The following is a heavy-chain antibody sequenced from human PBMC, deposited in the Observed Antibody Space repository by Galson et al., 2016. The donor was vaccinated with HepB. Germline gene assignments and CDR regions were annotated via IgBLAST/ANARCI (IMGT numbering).Heavy chain of an antibody. J-gene: IGHJ3*02. CDR2: ISGSGGST. Sequence: SLRLSCAASGFTFSSYAMNWVRQAPGKGLEWVSAISGSGGSTYYADSVKGRFTISRDNSKNTLYLQMNSLRAEDTAVYYCATSPAGYDSSGYYSPGAFVIWGQGTMVTVSS. D-gene: IGHD3-22*01. CDR1: GFTFSSYA. V-gene: IGHV3-23*01. CDR3: ATSPAGYDSSGYYSPGAFVI.